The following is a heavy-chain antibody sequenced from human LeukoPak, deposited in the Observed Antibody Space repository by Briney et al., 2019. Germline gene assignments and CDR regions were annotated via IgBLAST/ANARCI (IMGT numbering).Heavy chain of an antibody. CDR1: GFTLSSYW. V-gene: IGHV3-7*03. CDR3: VRGNPFGGY. Sequence: GGSLRLSCAASGFTLSSYWMIWVRQAPGKGLEWVANIKQDGSEISYVDSVKGRFTISRDNAKNTLYLQMNSLRAEDTAVYYCVRGNPFGGYWGQGTLVTVSS. J-gene: IGHJ4*02. D-gene: IGHD2-15*01. CDR2: IKQDGSEI.